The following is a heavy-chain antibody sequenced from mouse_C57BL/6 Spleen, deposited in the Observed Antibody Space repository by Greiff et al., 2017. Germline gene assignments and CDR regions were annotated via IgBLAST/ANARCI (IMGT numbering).Heavy chain of an antibody. CDR2: IYPRSGNT. D-gene: IGHD2-3*01. V-gene: IGHV1-81*01. CDR3: ARSTDDGYYPY. CDR1: GYTFTSYG. Sequence: QVQLQQSGAELARPGASVKLSCKASGYTFTSYGISWVKQRTGQGLEWIGEIYPRSGNTYYNEKFKGKATLTADKSSSTAYMELRILASEDAAVYFCARSTDDGYYPYWGQGTLVTVSA. J-gene: IGHJ3*01.